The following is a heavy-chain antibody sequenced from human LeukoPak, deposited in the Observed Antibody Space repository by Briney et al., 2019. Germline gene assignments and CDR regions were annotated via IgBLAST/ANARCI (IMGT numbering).Heavy chain of an antibody. D-gene: IGHD3-10*01. V-gene: IGHV3-7*03. CDR3: ATHVVRGAPNDY. CDR1: GFTFSSYW. CDR2: IKQDGSEK. Sequence: PGGSLRLSCAASGFTFSSYWMSWVRQAPGKGLEWVANIKQDGSEKYYVNSVKGRFTISRDNAKNSLYLQMNSLRAEDTAVYYCATHVVRGAPNDYWGQGTLVTVSS. J-gene: IGHJ4*02.